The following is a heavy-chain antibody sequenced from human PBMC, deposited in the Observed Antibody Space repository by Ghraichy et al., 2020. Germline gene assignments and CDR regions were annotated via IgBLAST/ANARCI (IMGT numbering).Heavy chain of an antibody. CDR3: ARDSREMFGGSYSSSHYYYGMDV. D-gene: IGHD1-26*01. CDR2: IYYSGST. J-gene: IGHJ6*02. V-gene: IGHV4-59*01. Sequence: SETLSLTCTVSGGSISSYYWSWIRQPPGKGLEWIGYIYYSGSTNYNPSLKSRVTISVDTSKNQFSLKLSSVTAADTAVYYCARDSREMFGGSYSSSHYYYGMDVWGQGTTVTVSS. CDR1: GGSISSYY.